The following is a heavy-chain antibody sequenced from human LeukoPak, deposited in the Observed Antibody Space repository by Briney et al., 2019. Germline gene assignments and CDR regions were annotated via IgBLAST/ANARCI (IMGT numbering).Heavy chain of an antibody. D-gene: IGHD2-2*01. V-gene: IGHV3-30*04. J-gene: IGHJ6*02. CDR2: ISYDGSNK. CDR3: ARDRRSCSSTSCLHNYYYYYVMDV. Sequence: PGRSLRLSCAASGFTFSSYPMHWVRQAPGKGLEWVAVISYDGSNKYYADSVKGRFTISRDNSKNTLYLQMNSLRAEDAAVYYCARDRRSCSSTSCLHNYYYYYVMDVGAKGPRSPSP. CDR1: GFTFSSYP.